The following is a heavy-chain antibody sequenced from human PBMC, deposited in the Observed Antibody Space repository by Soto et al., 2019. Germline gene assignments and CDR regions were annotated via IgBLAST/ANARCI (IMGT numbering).Heavy chain of an antibody. J-gene: IGHJ6*02. CDR1: VGTFSSYA. CDR2: IIPIFGTA. V-gene: IGHV1-69*13. Sequence: GXSVKVSCQASVGTFSSYAISWVRQAPGQGLEWMGGIIPIFGTANYAQKFQGRVTITADESTSTAYMELSSLRSEGTAVYYCARAPLHYDILTGYRPYYYYGMDVWGQGPTVTVSS. D-gene: IGHD3-9*01. CDR3: ARAPLHYDILTGYRPYYYYGMDV.